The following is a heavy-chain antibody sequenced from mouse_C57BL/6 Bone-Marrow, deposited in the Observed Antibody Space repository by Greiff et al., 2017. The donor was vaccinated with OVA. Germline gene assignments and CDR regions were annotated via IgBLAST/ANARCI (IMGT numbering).Heavy chain of an antibody. J-gene: IGHJ4*01. D-gene: IGHD1-1*01. CDR3: AREGYGSIYAMDY. CDR1: GFTFSDYY. V-gene: IGHV5-16*01. CDR2: INYDGSST. Sequence: EVQVVESEGGLVQPGSSMKLSCTASGFTFSDYYMAWVRQVPEKGLEWVANINYDGSSTYYLDSLKSRFIISRDNAKNILYLQMSSLKSEDTATYYCAREGYGSIYAMDYWGQGTSVTVSS.